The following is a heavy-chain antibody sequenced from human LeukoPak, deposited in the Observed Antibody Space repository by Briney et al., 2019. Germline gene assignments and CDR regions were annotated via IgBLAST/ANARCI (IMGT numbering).Heavy chain of an antibody. J-gene: IGHJ6*03. V-gene: IGHV3-11*04. CDR2: ISSSGSTI. D-gene: IGHD3-3*01. Sequence: GGSLRLSCAASGFTFSDYYMSWIRQAPGKGLEWVSYISSSGSTIYYADSVKGRFTISRDNAKNSLYLQMNSLRAEDTAVYYCARVPLRFLEFGPHYYMDVWGKGTTVTVSS. CDR1: GFTFSDYY. CDR3: ARVPLRFLEFGPHYYMDV.